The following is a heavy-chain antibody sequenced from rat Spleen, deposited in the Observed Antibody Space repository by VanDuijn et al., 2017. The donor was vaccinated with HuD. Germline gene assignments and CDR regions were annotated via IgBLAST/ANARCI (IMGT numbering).Heavy chain of an antibody. D-gene: IGHD1-2*01. CDR1: GFTFSNYD. Sequence: EVQLVESGGGLVQPGRSLKLSCAASGFTFSNYDMAWVRQAPGKGLEWVASITYTGGITYYPDSVKGRFTISRDNAKSTLYLQMNSLRSEDTATYYCSREDYYSTIFAYWGHGTLVTVSS. CDR2: ITYTGGIT. V-gene: IGHV5-31*01. J-gene: IGHJ3*01. CDR3: SREDYYSTIFAY.